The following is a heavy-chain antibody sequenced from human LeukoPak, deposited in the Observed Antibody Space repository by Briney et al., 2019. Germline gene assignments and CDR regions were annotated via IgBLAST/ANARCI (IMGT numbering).Heavy chain of an antibody. J-gene: IGHJ4*02. CDR2: ISSSSSYI. D-gene: IGHD1-26*01. V-gene: IGHV3-21*04. CDR1: GFTFSSYS. Sequence: PGGSLRLSCAASGFTFSSYSMNWVRQAPGKGLEWVSSISSSSSYIYYADSVKGRFTISRDNAKNSLYLQMNSLRAEDTAVYYCAREAGHSGGSYFDYWGQGTLVTVSS. CDR3: AREAGHSGGSYFDY.